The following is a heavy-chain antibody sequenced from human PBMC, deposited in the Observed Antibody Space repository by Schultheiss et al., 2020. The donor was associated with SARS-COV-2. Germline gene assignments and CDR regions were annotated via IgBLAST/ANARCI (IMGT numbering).Heavy chain of an antibody. V-gene: IGHV3-74*01. CDR3: VKWGIHDSYLDY. D-gene: IGHD3-3*01. CDR1: GFTFSSHW. J-gene: IGHJ4*02. Sequence: GESLKISCAASGFTFSSHWMHWVRQAPGKGPVWISRISSDGSGTTYTDSVKGRFIVSRDNAQNTLYLQMSSLRAEDTAVYYCVKWGIHDSYLDYWGQGTLVTVSS. CDR2: ISSDGSGT.